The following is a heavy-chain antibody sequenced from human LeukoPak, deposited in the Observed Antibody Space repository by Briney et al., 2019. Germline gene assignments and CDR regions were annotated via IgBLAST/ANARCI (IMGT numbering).Heavy chain of an antibody. CDR2: LSYDGSQT. D-gene: IGHD3-3*01. J-gene: IGHJ4*02. CDR3: ARVGRAYDFWDYLDY. CDR1: GFTFSNYA. V-gene: IGHV3-30*04. Sequence: GGSLRLSCAASGFTFSNYAMHWVRQTPGKGLEWVTILSYDGSQTYYADSVKGRFTISRDNSKNTLFLQMNSLRAEDTAVYYRARVGRAYDFWDYLDYWGQGTPVTVSS.